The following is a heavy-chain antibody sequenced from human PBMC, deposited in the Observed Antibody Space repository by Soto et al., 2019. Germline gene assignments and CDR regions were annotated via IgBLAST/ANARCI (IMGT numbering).Heavy chain of an antibody. D-gene: IGHD5-18*01. CDR1: GFTFGDYA. V-gene: IGHV3-49*03. J-gene: IGHJ4*02. CDR2: IRSKAYGGTT. Sequence: GGSLRLSCTGSGFTFGDYAMSWFRQAPGKGLEWVGFIRSKAYGGTTEYAASVKGRFTISRDDSKSIAYLQMNSLKTEDTAVYYCTRGEHVDTAMVTYDYWGQGTLVTVSS. CDR3: TRGEHVDTAMVTYDY.